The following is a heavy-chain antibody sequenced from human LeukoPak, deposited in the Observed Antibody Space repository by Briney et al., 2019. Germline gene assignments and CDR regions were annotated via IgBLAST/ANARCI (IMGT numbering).Heavy chain of an antibody. CDR3: ARGFGVVITTVPLDY. CDR1: GFTFSSYG. CDR2: ILYDGSNK. V-gene: IGHV3-33*01. Sequence: GGSLRLSCAASGFTFSSYGMHWVRQAPGKGLEWVAVILYDGSNKYYADSVKGRFTISRDNSKNTLYLQMNSLRAEDTAVYYCARGFGVVITTVPLDYWGQGTLVTVSS. J-gene: IGHJ4*02. D-gene: IGHD3-22*01.